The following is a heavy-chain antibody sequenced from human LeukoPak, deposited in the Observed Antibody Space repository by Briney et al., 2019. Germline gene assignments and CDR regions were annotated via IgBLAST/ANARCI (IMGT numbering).Heavy chain of an antibody. CDR3: ARGQYYYDSSGYYWNDAFDI. CDR1: GGSISSYY. J-gene: IGHJ3*02. D-gene: IGHD3-22*01. CDR2: VYTGGST. V-gene: IGHV4-4*07. Sequence: SETLSLTCTVSGGSISSYYWSWIRQPAGRGLEWIGRVYTGGSTNYNPSLKSRVTMSVDTSKNQFSLKLSSVTAADTAVYYCARGQYYYDSSGYYWNDAFDIWGQGTMVTVSS.